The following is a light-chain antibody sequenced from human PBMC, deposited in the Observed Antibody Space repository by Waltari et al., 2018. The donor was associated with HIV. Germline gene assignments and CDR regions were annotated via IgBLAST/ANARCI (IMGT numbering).Light chain of an antibody. CDR2: LTS. CDR1: QSLLCSDGLNE. J-gene: IGKJ1*01. Sequence: DFLMTQSPLSLPVTPGEPASISCRSSQSLLCSDGLNELDWYVQRPGQSPQVLIDLTSKRAPGVPDRLSGSGAGTDFTLKISRVEAEDAGVYYGMQGLQGPTFGQGTKVESK. V-gene: IGKV2-28*01. CDR3: MQGLQGPT.